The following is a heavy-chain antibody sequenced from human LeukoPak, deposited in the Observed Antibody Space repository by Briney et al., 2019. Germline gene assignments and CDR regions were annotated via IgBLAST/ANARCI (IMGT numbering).Heavy chain of an antibody. Sequence: ASVKVSCKASGGTFSSYAISWVRQAPGQGLEWMGWISAYNGNTNYAQKLQGRVTMTTDTSTSTAYMELRSLRSDNTAVYYCARVGVLGYDFWSGYSVPNFDYWGQGTLVTVSS. D-gene: IGHD3-3*01. CDR2: ISAYNGNT. CDR1: GGTFSSYA. V-gene: IGHV1-18*01. J-gene: IGHJ4*02. CDR3: ARVGVLGYDFWSGYSVPNFDY.